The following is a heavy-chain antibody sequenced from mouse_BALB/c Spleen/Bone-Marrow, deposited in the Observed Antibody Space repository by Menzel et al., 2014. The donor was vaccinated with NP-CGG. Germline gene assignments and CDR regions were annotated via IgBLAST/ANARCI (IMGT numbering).Heavy chain of an antibody. CDR2: IEPSDSYT. Sequence: QVQLKESGAEVVKPGASVKVSCKASGYTFTNYWMQWVKQRPGQGLEWIGEIEPSDSYTNYNQDFKGKATLTVDKSSSTAYMQLSSLTSEDSAVYYCARGRTTVVSDYWGQGTPLTVSS. CDR1: GYTFTNYW. J-gene: IGHJ2*01. CDR3: ARGRTTVVSDY. V-gene: IGHV1-69*02. D-gene: IGHD1-1*01.